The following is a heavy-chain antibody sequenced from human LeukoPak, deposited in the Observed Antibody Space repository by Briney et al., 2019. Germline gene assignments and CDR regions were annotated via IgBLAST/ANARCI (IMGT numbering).Heavy chain of an antibody. CDR3: ARAIPPYYYDSSGYQEGWFDP. CDR1: GGTFSSYA. J-gene: IGHJ5*02. V-gene: IGHV1-69*13. D-gene: IGHD3-22*01. CDR2: IIPIFGTA. Sequence: SVKVSCKASGGTFSSYAISWVRQAPGQGLEWMGGIIPIFGTANYAQKFQGRVTITADESTSTAYMELRSLRSDDTAVYYCARAIPPYYYDSSGYQEGWFDPWGQGTLVTVSS.